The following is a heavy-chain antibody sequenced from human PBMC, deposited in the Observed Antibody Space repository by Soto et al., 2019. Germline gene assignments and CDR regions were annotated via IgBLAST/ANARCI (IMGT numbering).Heavy chain of an antibody. D-gene: IGHD3-16*01. J-gene: IGHJ4*02. CDR3: TGFFDSAHYQYVGNF. CDR1: GFTFSGST. V-gene: IGHV3-73*02. Sequence: EVQMVESGGGLLQPGGSLKLSCETSGFTFSGSTMHWVRQAPGKGLEWVGRIRSKANTYATVHAESLKGRFTISRDDSKSTAYLHMNRLTPEDTAVYYCTGFFDSAHYQYVGNFWGQGTLVIVSS. CDR2: IRSKANTYAT.